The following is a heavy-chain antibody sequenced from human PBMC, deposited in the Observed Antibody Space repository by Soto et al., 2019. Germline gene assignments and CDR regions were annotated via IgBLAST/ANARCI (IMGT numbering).Heavy chain of an antibody. Sequence: SETVSLTSTVSGGSISSSLYYWGWFRHPPGKELESIGNVYYSRSTYYNPSLKSRFTISVDTSKNQFSLKLSSVTAADTAVYYCARHVVKSLSFGERVHHFDYWGHGTLVTVSS. J-gene: IGHJ4*01. D-gene: IGHD3-10*01. CDR2: VYYSRST. V-gene: IGHV4-39*01. CDR1: GGSISSSLYY. CDR3: ARHVVKSLSFGERVHHFDY.